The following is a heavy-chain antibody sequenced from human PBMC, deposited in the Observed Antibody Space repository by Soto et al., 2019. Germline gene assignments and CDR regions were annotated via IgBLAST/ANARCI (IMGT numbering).Heavy chain of an antibody. J-gene: IGHJ4*02. V-gene: IGHV3-11*01. Sequence: PGGSLRLSCAASGFTFSDYYMSWIRQAPGKGLEWVSHISSSGSIIYYADSVKGRFTISRDNAKNSLYLQVNSLRAEDTAVYYCERDLGYYASSGYFDYWGQGTLVTVSS. CDR1: GFTFSDYY. CDR2: ISSSGSII. CDR3: ERDLGYYASSGYFDY. D-gene: IGHD3-22*01.